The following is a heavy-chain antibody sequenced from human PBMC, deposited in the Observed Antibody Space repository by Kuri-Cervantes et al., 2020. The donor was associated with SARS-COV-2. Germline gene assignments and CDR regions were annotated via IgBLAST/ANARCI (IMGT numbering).Heavy chain of an antibody. Sequence: SETLSLTCTVSGGSISSYYWSWIRQPPGKGLEWIGYIYYSGSTNYNPSLKSRVTISVDTSKNQFSLRLSSVTAADTAVYYCARWPSWSVSIDYWGQGTLVTVSS. CDR2: IYYSGST. J-gene: IGHJ4*02. V-gene: IGHV4-59*01. CDR1: GGSISSYY. CDR3: ARWPSWSVSIDY. D-gene: IGHD3-3*01.